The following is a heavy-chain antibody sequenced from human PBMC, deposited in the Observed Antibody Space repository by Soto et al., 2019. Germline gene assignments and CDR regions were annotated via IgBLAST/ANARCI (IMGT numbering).Heavy chain of an antibody. D-gene: IGHD3-3*01. J-gene: IGHJ6*02. CDR2: IYYSGST. V-gene: IGHV4-31*03. Sequence: SETLSLTCTVSGGSISSGGYYWSWIRQHPGKGLEWIGYIYYSGSTYYNPSLKSRVTISVDTSKNQFSLKLSPVTAADTAVYYCARDTAYDFRMDVWGQGTTVTVSS. CDR1: GGSISSGGYY. CDR3: ARDTAYDFRMDV.